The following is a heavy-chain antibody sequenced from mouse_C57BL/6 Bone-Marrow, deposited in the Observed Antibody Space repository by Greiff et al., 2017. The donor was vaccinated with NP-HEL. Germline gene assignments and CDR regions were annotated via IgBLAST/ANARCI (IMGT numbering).Heavy chain of an antibody. D-gene: IGHD2-1*01. Sequence: EVQLVESGGGLVKPGGSLKLSCAASGFTFSSYAMSWVRQTPEKRLEWVATISDGGSYTYYPDNVKGRFTISRDNAKNNLYLQMSHLKSEDTAMYYCARDLYPDYWGQGTTLTVSS. V-gene: IGHV5-4*01. CDR2: ISDGGSYT. J-gene: IGHJ2*01. CDR3: ARDLYPDY. CDR1: GFTFSSYA.